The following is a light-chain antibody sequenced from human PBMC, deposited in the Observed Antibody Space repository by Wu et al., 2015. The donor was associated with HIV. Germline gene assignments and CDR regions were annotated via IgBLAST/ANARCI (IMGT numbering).Light chain of an antibody. CDR1: QSISSY. CDR3: QQSYSTPWT. CDR2: AAS. Sequence: DIQMTQSPSSLSASVGDRVTITCRASQSISSYLNWYQQKPGKAPKLLIYAASSLQSGVPSRFSGSGSGTDFTLIISSLQPEDFATYYCQQSYSTPWTFGQGTKVEI. J-gene: IGKJ1*01. V-gene: IGKV1-39*01.